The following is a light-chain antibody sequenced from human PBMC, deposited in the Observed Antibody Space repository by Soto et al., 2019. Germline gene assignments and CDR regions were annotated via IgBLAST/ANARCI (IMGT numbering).Light chain of an antibody. V-gene: IGKV1-39*01. CDR2: AAS. CDR1: QSIYSH. Sequence: DIQMTQSPSSLSAAVGDRVIISCRASQSIYSHLNWFQQKPGKAPKLLIYAASTLQSGVPSRFSGSGSGTDFTLTISSLLPEDFATYYCQHSHTLLYTFGQGTKLEIE. J-gene: IGKJ2*01. CDR3: QHSHTLLYT.